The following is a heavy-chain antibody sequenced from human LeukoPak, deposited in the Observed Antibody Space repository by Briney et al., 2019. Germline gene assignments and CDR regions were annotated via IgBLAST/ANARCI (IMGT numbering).Heavy chain of an antibody. Sequence: SETLSLTCAVYGGSFIGYYWSWIRQPPGKGLEWIGEINHSGSTNYNPSLKSRVTISVDTSKNQFSLKLSSVTAADTAVYYCATRRLYGVLGMDVWGQGTTVTVSS. J-gene: IGHJ6*02. V-gene: IGHV4-34*01. D-gene: IGHD2/OR15-2a*01. CDR1: GGSFIGYY. CDR3: ATRRLYGVLGMDV. CDR2: INHSGST.